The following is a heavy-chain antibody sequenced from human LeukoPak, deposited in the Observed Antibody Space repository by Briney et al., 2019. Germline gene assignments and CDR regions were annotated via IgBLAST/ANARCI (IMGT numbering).Heavy chain of an antibody. Sequence: GTSLRLSCAASGFTFSAYDMHWVRQAPGKGLEWAALISFLGSEKDYADSVKGRFTISRDNPKSTLYLQMNSLRPDDTAVYYCAKDPYSYASGRATFDFWGQGALVTVSS. J-gene: IGHJ4*02. CDR1: GFTFSAYD. CDR3: AKDPYSYASGRATFDF. CDR2: ISFLGSEK. V-gene: IGHV3-30*18. D-gene: IGHD3-10*01.